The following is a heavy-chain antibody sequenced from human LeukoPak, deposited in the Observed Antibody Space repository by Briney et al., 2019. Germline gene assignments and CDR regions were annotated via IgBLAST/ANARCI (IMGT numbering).Heavy chain of an antibody. CDR3: ARHPIYCSGGTCFPSNYFDY. CDR1: GYSFTNYC. V-gene: IGHV5-51*01. CDR2: IYSDDSDT. J-gene: IGHJ4*02. D-gene: IGHD2-15*01. Sequence: GESLKISCKGSGYSFTNYCIAWVRQMPGKGLGWMGIIYSDDSDTKYSPSFQGQVTISADKSISTAYLQWNSLEASDTAMYYCARHPIYCSGGTCFPSNYFDYWGQGTLVTVSS.